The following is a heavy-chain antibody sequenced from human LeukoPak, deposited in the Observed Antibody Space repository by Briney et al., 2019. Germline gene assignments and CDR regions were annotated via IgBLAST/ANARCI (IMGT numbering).Heavy chain of an antibody. V-gene: IGHV4-59*01. CDR3: AGVVGGSYSMDV. J-gene: IGHJ6*03. CDR1: GGSISSYY. CDR2: IYYSGST. Sequence: SETLSLTCTVSGGSISSYYWSWIRQPPGKGLEWIGYIYYSGSTNYNPSLKSRVTISVDTSKNQFSLKLSSVTAADTAMYYCAGVVGGSYSMDVWGQGTTVTVSS. D-gene: IGHD1-26*01.